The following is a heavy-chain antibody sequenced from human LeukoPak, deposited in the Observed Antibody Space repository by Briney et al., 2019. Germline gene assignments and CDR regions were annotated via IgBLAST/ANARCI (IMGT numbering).Heavy chain of an antibody. CDR2: MNPNSGNT. V-gene: IGHV1-8*02. D-gene: IGHD3-3*01. Sequence: ASVKVSCKASGYTFTGYYMHWVRQAPGQGLEWMGWMNPNSGNTGYAQKFQGRVTMARNTSISTAYMELSSLRSEDTAVYYCARATTIFVDWGQGTLVTVSS. J-gene: IGHJ4*02. CDR3: ARATTIFVD. CDR1: GYTFTGYY.